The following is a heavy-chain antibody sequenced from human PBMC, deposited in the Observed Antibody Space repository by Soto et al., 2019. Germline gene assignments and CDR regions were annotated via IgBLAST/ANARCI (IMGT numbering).Heavy chain of an antibody. CDR1: GGSFSGYY. CDR2: INHSGST. CDR3: GRAGGDFKWGYYYYYGMDV. V-gene: IGHV4-34*01. Sequence: SETLSLTCAVYGGSFSGYYWSWIRQPPVKGLEWIGEINHSGSTNYNPSLKSRVTISVDTSKNQFSLKLSSVTAADTAVYYCGRAGGDFKWGYYYYYGMDVWGQGTTVT. D-gene: IGHD4-17*01. J-gene: IGHJ6*02.